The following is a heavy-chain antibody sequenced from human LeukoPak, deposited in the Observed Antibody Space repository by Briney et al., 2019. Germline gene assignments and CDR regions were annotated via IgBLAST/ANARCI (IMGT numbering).Heavy chain of an antibody. CDR1: GFTFSNYG. V-gene: IGHV3-30*03. D-gene: IGHD2-15*01. J-gene: IGHJ4*02. CDR2: ISYDGSNK. CDR3: ARAPVTSCRGAYCYSFDY. Sequence: GGSLRLSCVVSGFTFSNYGMHWVRQAPGKGLGWVSVISYDGSNKYYADSVKGRFTISRDNSKSTLYLQMNSLRADDTAVYYCARAPVTSCRGAYCYSFDYWGQGTLVTVSS.